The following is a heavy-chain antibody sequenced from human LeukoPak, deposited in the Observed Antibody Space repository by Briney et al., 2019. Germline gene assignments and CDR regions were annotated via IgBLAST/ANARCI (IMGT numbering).Heavy chain of an antibody. CDR1: GGSISSFH. CDR2: VYGGGVT. CDR3: ARSVGSNWSYFFDY. J-gene: IGHJ4*02. V-gene: IGHV4-59*01. Sequence: SETLSLTCTVSGGSISSFHWNWLRQSPGRGLEWIGYVYGGGVTNYNPSLRFRVTMSIDTSKNKFSLNLKSVTAEDTAVYSCARSVGSNWSYFFDYWGQGTLVTVSS. D-gene: IGHD6-13*01.